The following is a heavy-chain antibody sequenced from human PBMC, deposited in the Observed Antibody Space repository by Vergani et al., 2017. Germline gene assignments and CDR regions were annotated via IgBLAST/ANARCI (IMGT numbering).Heavy chain of an antibody. CDR3: TTDLATPSPPDGRDYFDH. CDR1: GFTFTDAW. V-gene: IGHV3-15*05. D-gene: IGHD2-21*01. J-gene: IGHJ4*02. CDR2: IRNKANSYTT. Sequence: EVQLVESGGGLVKSGGSLRLSCVASGFTFTDAWMSWVRQAPGKGLEWIGHIRNKANSYTTEYAPSVKGRFIISRDDSRNTLYLDVSSLETEDTAVYYCTTDLATPSPPDGRDYFDHWGQGTLVTVSS.